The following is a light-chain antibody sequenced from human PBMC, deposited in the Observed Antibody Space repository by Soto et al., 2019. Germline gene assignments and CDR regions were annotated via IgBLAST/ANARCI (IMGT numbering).Light chain of an antibody. J-gene: IGKJ4*02. CDR1: QSISTW. V-gene: IGKV1-5*03. CDR2: KAS. CDR3: QQYNGT. Sequence: DIQMTQSPSTLSASVGDRVTITCRASQSISTWLAWYQQKPGRAPKLLIYKASNLESGVPSRFSGSGSGTEFSLTVSSLQPDDFATYYCQQYNGTF.